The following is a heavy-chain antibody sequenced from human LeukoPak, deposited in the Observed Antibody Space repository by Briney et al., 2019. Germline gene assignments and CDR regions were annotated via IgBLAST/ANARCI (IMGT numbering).Heavy chain of an antibody. CDR1: GFTFSSYS. D-gene: IGHD2-8*02. Sequence: GGSLRLSCAASGFTFSSYSMNWVRQAPGKGLEGVSSISSSSSYIYYADSVKGRFTISRDNAKNSLYLQMNSLRAEDTAVYYCARWGTDYYYYMDVWGKGTTVTVSS. CDR2: ISSSSSYI. V-gene: IGHV3-21*01. J-gene: IGHJ6*03. CDR3: ARWGTDYYYYMDV.